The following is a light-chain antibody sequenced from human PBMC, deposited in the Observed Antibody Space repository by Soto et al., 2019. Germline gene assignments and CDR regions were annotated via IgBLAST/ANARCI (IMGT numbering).Light chain of an antibody. CDR3: LHHNNYPPT. V-gene: IGKV1-16*01. CDR1: QGINFY. J-gene: IGKJ3*01. Sequence: DLQMTQSPSSLSASVGDRVTITCRASQGINFYLAWYQQKPGKAPKSLIYAATNVESGVPSRFSGSGSGTEFTLTISSLQPEDVATYYCLHHNNYPPTFGPGTKVEIK. CDR2: AAT.